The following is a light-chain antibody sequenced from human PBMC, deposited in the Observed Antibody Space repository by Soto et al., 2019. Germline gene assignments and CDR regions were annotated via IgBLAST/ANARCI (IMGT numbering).Light chain of an antibody. CDR2: GAS. V-gene: IGKV3-20*01. J-gene: IGKJ5*01. Sequence: EIVFTQSPGTLSLSPGERATHCCRASQSLNARYLAWYQVKPGQAPRLLFYGASSRATGIPDRYSASGSGTDFTLTISRLEPEDFAVFFCQQYGTSEIIFGQGTRLEI. CDR1: QSLNARY. CDR3: QQYGTSEII.